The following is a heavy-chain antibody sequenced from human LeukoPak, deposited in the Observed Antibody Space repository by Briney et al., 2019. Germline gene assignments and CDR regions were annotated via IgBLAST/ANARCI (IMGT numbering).Heavy chain of an antibody. CDR1: GYTFTGYY. CDR3: ARDLFGYSSGWYTPQPPYFDY. V-gene: IGHV1-2*06. Sequence: ASVNVSCKASGYTFTGYYMHWVRQAPGQGLEWMGRINPNSGGTNYAQKFQGRVTMTRDTSISTAYMELSRLRSDDTAVYYCARDLFGYSSGWYTPQPPYFDYWGQGTLVTVSS. CDR2: INPNSGGT. D-gene: IGHD6-19*01. J-gene: IGHJ4*02.